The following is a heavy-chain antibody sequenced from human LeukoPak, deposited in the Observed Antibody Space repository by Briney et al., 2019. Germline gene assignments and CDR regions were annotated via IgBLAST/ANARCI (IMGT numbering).Heavy chain of an antibody. CDR1: GGSVTSISYC. CDR3: ARRPLYDYVWGSLSAFDI. CDR2: FYYSGNT. V-gene: IGHV4-39*01. D-gene: IGHD3-16*01. Sequence: SETLSLTCTVSGGSVTSISYCWGWIRQPPGKGLEWIGSFYYSGNTFYNPSLKSRVTISVDTSKNQFSLKLSSVTAADTAVYYCARRPLYDYVWGSLSAFDIWGQGTMVTVSS. J-gene: IGHJ3*02.